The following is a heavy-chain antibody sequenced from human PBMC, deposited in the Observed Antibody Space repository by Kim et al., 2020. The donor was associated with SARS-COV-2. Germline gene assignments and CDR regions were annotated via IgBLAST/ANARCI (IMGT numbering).Heavy chain of an antibody. J-gene: IGHJ6*02. CDR3: ARGDKGYYDSSGYYYYGMDV. Sequence: RFTISRDNAKNSLYLQMNSLRAEDTAVYYCARGDKGYYDSSGYYYYGMDVWGQGTTVTVSS. V-gene: IGHV3-11*06. D-gene: IGHD3-22*01.